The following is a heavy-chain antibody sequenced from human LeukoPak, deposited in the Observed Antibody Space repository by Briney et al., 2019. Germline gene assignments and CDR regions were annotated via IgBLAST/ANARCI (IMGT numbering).Heavy chain of an antibody. Sequence: SSETLSLTCAVYGGSFSGYYWSWIRQPPGKGLEWIGEINESGSTNCNPSLKSRVTISVDTSKNQLSLKLSSVTAADTAVYYCAREDYGDYYRLFDYWGQGTLVIVSS. D-gene: IGHD4-17*01. V-gene: IGHV4-34*01. CDR1: GGSFSGYY. CDR3: AREDYGDYYRLFDY. CDR2: INESGST. J-gene: IGHJ4*02.